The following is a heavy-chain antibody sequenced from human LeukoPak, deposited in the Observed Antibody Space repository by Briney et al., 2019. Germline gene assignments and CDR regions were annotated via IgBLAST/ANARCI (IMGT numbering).Heavy chain of an antibody. CDR2: ISKDGNDK. V-gene: IGHV3-30*18. Sequence: PGRSLRLSCAASGFTFNNYGMHWVRQAPGKGVEWVAVISKDGNDKYYADPVKGRFTISRDNSKNTLYLQMNSLKPEDTALYYCAKDAYYSSGTYADCWGQGTLVTVSS. CDR1: GFTFNNYG. D-gene: IGHD3-10*01. J-gene: IGHJ4*02. CDR3: AKDAYYSSGTYADC.